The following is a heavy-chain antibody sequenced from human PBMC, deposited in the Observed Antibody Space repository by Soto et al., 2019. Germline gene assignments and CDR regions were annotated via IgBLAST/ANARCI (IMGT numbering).Heavy chain of an antibody. CDR1: GYSISSTYW. V-gene: IGHV4-4*02. CDR2: IYPTTGRA. D-gene: IGHD1-1*01. J-gene: IGHJ4*02. Sequence: QVQLQESGPGLVKPSGTLSLTCDVSGYSISSTYWWSWVRQSPLEGLEWIGEIYPTTGRANNNPSLRSRVTISADSSKNQFSLNLRSVTAADTAVYYCARHVGVTGTRGFDYWGQGIPVSVSS. CDR3: ARHVGVTGTRGFDY.